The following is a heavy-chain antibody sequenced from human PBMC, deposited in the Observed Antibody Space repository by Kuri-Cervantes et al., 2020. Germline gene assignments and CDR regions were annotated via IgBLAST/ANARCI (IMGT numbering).Heavy chain of an antibody. V-gene: IGHV3-7*01. D-gene: IGHD3-3*01. Sequence: GSLRLSCAASGFTFSSYWMSWVRQAPGKGLEWVANIKKDGSGKYYVDSVKGRFTISRDNAKMSVDLQMNSLRVEDTAVYYCARDVGVAAFDSWVQGTLVTVSS. CDR1: GFTFSSYW. J-gene: IGHJ4*02. CDR3: ARDVGVAAFDS. CDR2: IKKDGSGK.